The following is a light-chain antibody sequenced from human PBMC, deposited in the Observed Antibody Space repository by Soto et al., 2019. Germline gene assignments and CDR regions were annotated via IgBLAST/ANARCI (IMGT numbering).Light chain of an antibody. CDR1: QSVR. CDR2: GAS. J-gene: IGKJ1*01. Sequence: EIVMTQSPATLSVSPGERATLSCRASQSVRLLIYGASTRATGIPARFSGSGSGTEFTLTISSLQSEDFAVYYCQQYNNWPTWTFGQGTKVEIK. V-gene: IGKV3-15*01. CDR3: QQYNNWPTWT.